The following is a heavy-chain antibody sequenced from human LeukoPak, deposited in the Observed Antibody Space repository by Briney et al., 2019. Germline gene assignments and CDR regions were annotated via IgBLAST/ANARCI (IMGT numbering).Heavy chain of an antibody. D-gene: IGHD4/OR15-4a*01. V-gene: IGHV3-30*02. Sequence: GGSLRLSCATSGFTFHNYDMHWVRQAPGKGLEWVAFIQFDGSNKYYADSVKGRFTISRDNSKNTLYLQMNSLRAEDTAVYYCARRAGAYSHPYDYWGQGTLVTVSS. CDR3: ARRAGAYSHPYDY. CDR2: IQFDGSNK. CDR1: GFTFHNYD. J-gene: IGHJ4*02.